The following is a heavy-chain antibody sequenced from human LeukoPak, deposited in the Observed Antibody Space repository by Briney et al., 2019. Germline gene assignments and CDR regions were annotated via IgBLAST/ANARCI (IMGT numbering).Heavy chain of an antibody. D-gene: IGHD6-19*01. J-gene: IGHJ6*02. CDR1: GYTFTSYV. CDR2: MNPNSGNT. CDR3: ARQGRGWYYYYYYGMDG. V-gene: IGHV1-8*01. Sequence: GASVKVSCKASGYTFTSYVIHWVRQATGQGLEWMGWMNPNSGNTGYAQKFQGRVTMTRNTSISTAYMELSSLRSEDTAVYYCARQGRGWYYYYYYGMDGWGQGTTVTVSS.